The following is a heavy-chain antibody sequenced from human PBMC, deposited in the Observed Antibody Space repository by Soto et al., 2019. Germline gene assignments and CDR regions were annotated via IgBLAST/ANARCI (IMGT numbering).Heavy chain of an antibody. Sequence: GASVKVSCKASGGGNLRDYRTTWVRRAPGQGLEWMGGIIPKLGSANYAQNFQGRVTVTADESTNTAYMELRSLRSDDTAVYYCAWAAHPTGPGPHFDYWGQGTLVTVSS. D-gene: IGHD2-15*01. CDR1: GGGNLRDYR. CDR2: IIPKLGSA. CDR3: AWAAHPTGPGPHFDY. V-gene: IGHV1-69*13. J-gene: IGHJ4*02.